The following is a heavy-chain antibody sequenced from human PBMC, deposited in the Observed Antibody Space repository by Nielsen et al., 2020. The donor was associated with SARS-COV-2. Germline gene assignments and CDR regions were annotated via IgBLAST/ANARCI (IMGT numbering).Heavy chain of an antibody. Sequence: SETLSLTCTVSGGSISSGGYYWSWIRQHPGKGLEWIGYIYYSGSTYYNPSLKSRVTISVDTSKNQFSLKLSSVTAADTAVYYCARAEASLGSGSYSPYYYYGMDVWGQGTTVTVSS. CDR3: ARAEASLGSGSYSPYYYYGMDV. CDR2: IYYSGST. V-gene: IGHV4-31*03. CDR1: GGSISSGGYY. D-gene: IGHD3-10*01. J-gene: IGHJ6*02.